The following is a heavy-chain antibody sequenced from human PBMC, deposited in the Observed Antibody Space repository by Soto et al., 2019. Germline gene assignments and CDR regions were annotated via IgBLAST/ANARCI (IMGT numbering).Heavy chain of an antibody. V-gene: IGHV3-23*01. D-gene: IGHD4-17*01. CDR3: AKAATVVTLYYFDY. Sequence: VVSQIISCAASGFTFSSYAMSWVRQAPGKGLEWVSAITDSVGSTYYADSVKGRFTISRDNSKNTVYLQMNSLRAEDTAVYYCAKAATVVTLYYFDYWGQGTLVTVSS. CDR1: GFTFSSYA. CDR2: ITDSVGST. J-gene: IGHJ4*02.